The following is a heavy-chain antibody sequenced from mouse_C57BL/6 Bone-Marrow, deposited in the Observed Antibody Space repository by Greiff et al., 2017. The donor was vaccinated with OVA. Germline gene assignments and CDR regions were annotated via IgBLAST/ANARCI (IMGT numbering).Heavy chain of an antibody. CDR2: IDPENGDT. Sequence: EVKLVESGAELVRPGASVKLSCTASGVNIKDDYMHWVKQRPEQGLEWIGWIDPENGDTEYASKFQGKATITADTSSNTAYLQLSSLTAEDTAVYYCTTSMTFPFDYWGQGTTLTVSS. CDR3: TTSMTFPFDY. D-gene: IGHD2-3*01. V-gene: IGHV14-4*01. J-gene: IGHJ2*01. CDR1: GVNIKDDY.